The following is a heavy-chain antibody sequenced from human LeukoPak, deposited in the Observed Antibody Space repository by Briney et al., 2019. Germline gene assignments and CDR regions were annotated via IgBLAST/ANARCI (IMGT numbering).Heavy chain of an antibody. J-gene: IGHJ6*03. CDR3: ARGPEGWLIPYYVDV. D-gene: IGHD3-16*01. V-gene: IGHV4-61*09. CDR2: IYASGNT. Sequence: SQTLSLTCTVSGVSINSGIFGWSWIRQPAGKGLEWIGNIYASGNTNYSPSLRSRVTISVDTSNNQFSLKLSSVTAADTGVYFCARGPEGWLIPYYVDVWGKGATVSISS. CDR1: GVSINSGIFG.